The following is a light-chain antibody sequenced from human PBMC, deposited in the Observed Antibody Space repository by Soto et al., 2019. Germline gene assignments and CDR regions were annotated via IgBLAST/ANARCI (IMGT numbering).Light chain of an antibody. V-gene: IGKV3-11*01. CDR2: DAS. Sequence: EIVLTQSPATLSLSPGERATLSCGASQSISNYLAWYQQKPGQAPRLLIYDASNRATGIPARFSGSGSGTDFTLTISSLEPEDFAVYYCQQRSNWPLTFGGGAKVEMK. CDR1: QSISNY. J-gene: IGKJ4*01. CDR3: QQRSNWPLT.